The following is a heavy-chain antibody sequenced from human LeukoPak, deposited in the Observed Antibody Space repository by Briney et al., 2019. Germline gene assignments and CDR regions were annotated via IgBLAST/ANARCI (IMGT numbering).Heavy chain of an antibody. CDR3: AREIWFGDRNWFDP. CDR2: IYTSGST. CDR1: GGSISSYY. D-gene: IGHD3-10*01. V-gene: IGHV4-4*07. Sequence: KPSETLSLTCTVSGGSISSYYWSWIRRPAGKGLEWIGRIYTSGSTNYNPSLKSRVTMSVDTSKNQFSLKLSSVTAADTAVYYCAREIWFGDRNWFDPWGQGTLVTVSS. J-gene: IGHJ5*02.